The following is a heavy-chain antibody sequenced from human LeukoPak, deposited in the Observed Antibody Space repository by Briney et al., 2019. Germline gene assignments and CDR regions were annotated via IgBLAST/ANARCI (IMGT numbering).Heavy chain of an antibody. D-gene: IGHD4-23*01. J-gene: IGHJ4*02. Sequence: QTGGSLRLSCEASAFTFSSYWMSWVRQAPGKGLDWVANMKEDGGEINYVDSVKGRYTISRDNAKNSLFLQMNSLRVEDTAVYYCARDRGYSTFDYWGQGTPVTVSS. CDR2: MKEDGGEI. V-gene: IGHV3-7*01. CDR3: ARDRGYSTFDY. CDR1: AFTFSSYW.